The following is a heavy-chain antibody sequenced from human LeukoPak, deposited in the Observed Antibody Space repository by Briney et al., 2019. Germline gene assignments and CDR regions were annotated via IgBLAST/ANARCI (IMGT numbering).Heavy chain of an antibody. J-gene: IGHJ4*02. CDR1: GGSISSSKW. CDR3: ATVSAFFYDSGSYYTFDY. CDR2: IYHSGST. Sequence: SGTLSLTCAVSGGSISSSKWWSWVRQPPGKGLEWIGEIYHSGSTNYNPSLKSRVTISVDKSKNQFSLKLSSVTAADTAAYYCATVSAFFYDSGSYYTFDYWGQGTLVTVSS. V-gene: IGHV4-4*02. D-gene: IGHD3-10*01.